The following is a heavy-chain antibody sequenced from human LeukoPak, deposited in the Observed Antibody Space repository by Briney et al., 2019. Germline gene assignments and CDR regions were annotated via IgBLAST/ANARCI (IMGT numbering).Heavy chain of an antibody. D-gene: IGHD3-22*01. Sequence: GGSLRLSCAASGFTFSSYAMHWVRQAPGKGLECVAVISYDGSNKYYADSVKGRFTISRDNSKNTLYLQMNSLRAEDTAVYYCARDPLTYYYDSSGYFSYWGQGTLVTVSS. CDR1: GFTFSSYA. V-gene: IGHV3-30-3*01. J-gene: IGHJ4*02. CDR3: ARDPLTYYYDSSGYFSY. CDR2: ISYDGSNK.